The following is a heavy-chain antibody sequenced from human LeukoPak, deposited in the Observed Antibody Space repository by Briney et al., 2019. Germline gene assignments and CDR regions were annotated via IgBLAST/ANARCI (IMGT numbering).Heavy chain of an antibody. CDR1: GGSFSGYY. CDR3: AREDLAVNGVY. D-gene: IGHD6-19*01. J-gene: IGHJ4*02. CDR2: INHSGST. Sequence: PSETLSLTCAVYGGSFSGYYWSWIRQPPGKGLEWIGEINHSGSTNYNPSLKSRVTISVDTSKNQFSLKLSSVTAADTAVYYCAREDLAVNGVYWGQGTLVTVSS. V-gene: IGHV4-34*01.